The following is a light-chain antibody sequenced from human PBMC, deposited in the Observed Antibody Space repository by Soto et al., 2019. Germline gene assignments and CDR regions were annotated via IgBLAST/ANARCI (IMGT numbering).Light chain of an antibody. CDR2: RNN. CDR1: SSNIGSNY. V-gene: IGLV1-47*01. Sequence: QSALTQPPSASGTPGQRVTISCSGSSSNIGSNYVYWYQQLPGTAPKLLIYRNNQRPSGVPDRFSGSKSGTSASLAISELRSEDEADYYCAAWDDSLSGVVFGGGTKVTVL. J-gene: IGLJ2*01. CDR3: AAWDDSLSGVV.